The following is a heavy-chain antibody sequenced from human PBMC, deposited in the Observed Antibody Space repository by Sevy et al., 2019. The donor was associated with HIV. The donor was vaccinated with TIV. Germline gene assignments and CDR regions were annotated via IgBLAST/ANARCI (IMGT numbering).Heavy chain of an antibody. CDR3: ARDCGSDYFDY. Sequence: GGSLRLSCAASGFTVSSNYMSWVRQAPGKGLEWVSVIYSGGSTYYADSVKGRFTISRANSKNTLYLQMNSLKAEDTAVYYCARDCGSDYFDYWGQGTLVTVSS. J-gene: IGHJ4*02. CDR1: GFTVSSNY. CDR2: IYSGGST. V-gene: IGHV3-53*01.